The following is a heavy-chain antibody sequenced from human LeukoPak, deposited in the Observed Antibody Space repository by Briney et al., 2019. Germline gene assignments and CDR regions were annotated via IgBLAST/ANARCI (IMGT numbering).Heavy chain of an antibody. CDR2: ISSNGGGT. Sequence: GGSLRLSCAASGFTFSSYAMHWVRQAPGKGLEYVSAISSNGGGTYYASSVKGRFTISRDNSKNTLYLQMGSLRSEDTAVYYCARVQLWFRYYYMDVWGKGTTVTVSS. J-gene: IGHJ6*03. D-gene: IGHD5-18*01. CDR3: ARVQLWFRYYYMDV. CDR1: GFTFSSYA. V-gene: IGHV3-64*01.